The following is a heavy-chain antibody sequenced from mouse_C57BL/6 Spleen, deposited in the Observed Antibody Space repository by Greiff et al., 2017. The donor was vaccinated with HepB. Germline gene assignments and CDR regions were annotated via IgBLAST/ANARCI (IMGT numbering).Heavy chain of an antibody. CDR1: GFTFSDYG. V-gene: IGHV5-17*01. D-gene: IGHD3-2*02. CDR2: ISSGSSTI. J-gene: IGHJ3*01. Sequence: EVMLVESGGGLVKPGGSLKLSCAASGFTFSDYGMHWVRQAPEKGLEWVAYISSGSSTIYYADTVKGRFTISRDNAKNTLFLQMTSLRSEDTAMYYCARPGGSSGGFAYWGQGTLVTVSA. CDR3: ARPGGSSGGFAY.